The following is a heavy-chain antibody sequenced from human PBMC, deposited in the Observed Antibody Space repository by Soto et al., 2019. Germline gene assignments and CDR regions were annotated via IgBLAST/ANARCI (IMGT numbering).Heavy chain of an antibody. V-gene: IGHV1-69*11. CDR1: GGTFSGYA. Sequence: QVQLVQSGAEVRKPGSSVKVSCRASGGTFSGYAIGWVRQAPGQGPEWMGGIIPMLGTANYAQKFQGRVTITADESTATAYMDRSSLTSDDTAVYYCARERMVRGTMGWFDPWGQGTLVTVSS. J-gene: IGHJ5*02. D-gene: IGHD3-10*01. CDR3: ARERMVRGTMGWFDP. CDR2: IIPMLGTA.